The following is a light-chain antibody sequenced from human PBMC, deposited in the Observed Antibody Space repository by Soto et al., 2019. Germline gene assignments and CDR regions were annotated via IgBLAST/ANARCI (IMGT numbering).Light chain of an antibody. CDR3: QQRNNWPPV. V-gene: IGKV3-11*01. J-gene: IGKJ2*01. CDR1: QSVSNY. Sequence: EIVLTQSPATLSLSPGERATLSCRASQSVSNYLAWYQQKPGQAPRLLIYDASSRATGISDRFSGSGSGTDFTLTISSLEPEDFAVYYFQQRNNWPPVFGQGTKVDIK. CDR2: DAS.